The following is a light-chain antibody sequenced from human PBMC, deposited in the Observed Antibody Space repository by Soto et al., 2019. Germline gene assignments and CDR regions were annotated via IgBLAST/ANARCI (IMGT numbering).Light chain of an antibody. CDR2: DAS. CDR3: QQYATRPWT. Sequence: EIVLTQSPGTLSLSPGEGATLSCRARQSVSGSYLAWYQQKPGQSPRLLIYDASSRATGIPDRFSGSGSGTDFTLTISRLEHEDFAVYFCQQYATRPWTFGQGTKVEIK. J-gene: IGKJ1*01. CDR1: QSVSGSY. V-gene: IGKV3-20*01.